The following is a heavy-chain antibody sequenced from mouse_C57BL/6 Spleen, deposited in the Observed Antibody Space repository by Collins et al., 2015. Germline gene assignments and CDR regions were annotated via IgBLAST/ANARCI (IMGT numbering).Heavy chain of an antibody. J-gene: IGHJ3*01. Sequence: QVQLKESGPGLVAPSQSLSITCTVSGFSLTSYDISWIRQPPGKGLEWLGVIWTGGGTNYNSAFMSRLSISKDNSKSQVFLKMNSLQTDDTAIYYCVRLDGSSLAWFAYWGQGTLVTVSA. D-gene: IGHD1-1*01. CDR2: IWTGGGT. CDR1: GFSLTSYD. CDR3: VRLDGSSLAWFAY. V-gene: IGHV2-9-2*01.